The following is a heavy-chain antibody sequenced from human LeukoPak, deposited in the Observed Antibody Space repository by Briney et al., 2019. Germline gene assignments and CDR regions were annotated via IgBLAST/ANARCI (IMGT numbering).Heavy chain of an antibody. CDR3: ARDSYYGSGTDY. Sequence: SETLSLTCTVSGGSISSGGYYWSWIRQPPGKGLEWIGYIYHSGSTYYNPSLKSRVTISVDASKNQFSLKLSSVTAADTAVYYCARDSYYGSGTDYWGQGTLVTVSS. CDR2: IYHSGST. D-gene: IGHD3-10*01. J-gene: IGHJ4*02. CDR1: GGSISSGGYY. V-gene: IGHV4-30-2*01.